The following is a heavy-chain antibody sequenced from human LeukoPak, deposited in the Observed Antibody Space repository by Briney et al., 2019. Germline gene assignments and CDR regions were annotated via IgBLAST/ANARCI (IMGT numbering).Heavy chain of an antibody. V-gene: IGHV3-48*01. Sequence: GGSLRLSCAASGFSLTTYSMKWVRQAPGKGLEWVSYISSSSSTVYYADSVKGRFTISRDNAKNSLYLQMNSLRAEDTAVYYCARGGGNYYYGMDVWGQGTTVTVSS. J-gene: IGHJ6*02. CDR1: GFSLTTYS. D-gene: IGHD1-26*01. CDR2: ISSSSSTV. CDR3: ARGGGNYYYGMDV.